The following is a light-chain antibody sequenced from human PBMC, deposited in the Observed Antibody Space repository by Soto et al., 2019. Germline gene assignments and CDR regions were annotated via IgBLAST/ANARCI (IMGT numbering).Light chain of an antibody. CDR2: GAS. V-gene: IGKV3-20*01. CDR1: QSVSSSY. CDR3: QQYGSSPST. J-gene: IGKJ3*01. Sequence: IVLTQSPGTLSLSPGERATLSCRASQSVSSSYLAWYQQKPGQAPRLLIYGASSRATGIPDRFSGSGSGTDFTLTISRREPEYFAVYYCQQYGSSPSTFGPGTKLDIK.